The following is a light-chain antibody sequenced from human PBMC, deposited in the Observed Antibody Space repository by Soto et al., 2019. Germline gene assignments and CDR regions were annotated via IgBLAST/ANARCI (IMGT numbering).Light chain of an antibody. Sequence: QTVVTQEPSFSVSPGGTVTLTCGLSSGSVSTSYYPSWYQQTPGQAPCTLIYSTNTRSSGVPDRFSGSILGNKAALTITGAQADDESDYYCLLYMGSSHLFGGGTKLTVL. CDR2: STN. CDR3: LLYMGSSHL. J-gene: IGLJ2*01. V-gene: IGLV8-61*01. CDR1: SGSVSTSYY.